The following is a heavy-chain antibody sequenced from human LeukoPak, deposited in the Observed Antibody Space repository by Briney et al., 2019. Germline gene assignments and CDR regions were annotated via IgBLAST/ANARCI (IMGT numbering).Heavy chain of an antibody. D-gene: IGHD2-2*01. CDR2: ISAYNGNT. CDR3: ARGYCSGTSCLSRRNYYYYGMDV. CDR1: GYTFTSYG. Sequence: ASVKVSCKASGYTFTSYGISWVRQAPGQGLEWMGWISAYNGNTNYAQKLQGRVTMTTDTSTSTAYMELRSLRSDDTAVYYCARGYCSGTSCLSRRNYYYYGMDVWGQGTTVTVSS. V-gene: IGHV1-18*01. J-gene: IGHJ6*02.